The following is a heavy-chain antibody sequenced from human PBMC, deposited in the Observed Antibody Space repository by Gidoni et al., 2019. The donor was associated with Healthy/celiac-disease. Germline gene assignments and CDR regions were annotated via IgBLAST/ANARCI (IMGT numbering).Heavy chain of an antibody. CDR3: AHSGVRFGESGDFDY. CDR1: GFSLSTRGVG. V-gene: IGHV2-5*01. J-gene: IGHJ4*02. D-gene: IGHD3-10*01. CDR2: IYWNDDK. Sequence: QITLKEPGPTLVKPTQTLTLTCTFPGFSLSTRGVGVGWIRQPPGKALEWLALIYWNDDKRYSPFLKSRLTITKDTSKNQVVLTMTSMNPVDTATYYCAHSGVRFGESGDFDYWGQGTLVTVSS.